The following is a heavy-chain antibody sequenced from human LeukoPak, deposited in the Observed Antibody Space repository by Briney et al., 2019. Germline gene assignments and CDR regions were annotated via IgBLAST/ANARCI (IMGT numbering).Heavy chain of an antibody. CDR2: IYYSGST. D-gene: IGHD3-3*01. CDR1: GGSISSNSYY. Sequence: SETLSLTCTVSGGSISSNSYYWGWIRQPPGKGLEWIGSIYYSGSTYYNPSLKSRVTISVDTSKNQFSLKLSSVTAADTAVYYCAAEKNTYYDFWSGYYTNWFDPWAREPWSPSPQ. V-gene: IGHV4-39*01. CDR3: AAEKNTYYDFWSGYYTNWFDP. J-gene: IGHJ5*02.